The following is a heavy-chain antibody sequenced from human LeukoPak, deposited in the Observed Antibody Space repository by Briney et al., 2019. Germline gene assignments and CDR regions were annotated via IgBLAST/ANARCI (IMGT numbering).Heavy chain of an antibody. D-gene: IGHD3-3*01. CDR3: ARDFWSGGNWFDP. CDR2: IYYSGST. J-gene: IGHJ5*02. V-gene: IGHV4-38-2*02. Sequence: SETLSLTCTVSGYSISSGYYWGWIRQPPGKGLEWIGTIYYSGSTYYNPSLKGRVTISVDTSKNHFSLKLSSVTAADTAVYYCARDFWSGGNWFDPWGQGTLVTVSS. CDR1: GYSISSGYY.